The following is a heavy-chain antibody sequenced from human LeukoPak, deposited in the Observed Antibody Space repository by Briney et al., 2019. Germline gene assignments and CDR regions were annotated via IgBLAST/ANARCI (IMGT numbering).Heavy chain of an antibody. CDR1: GFTFSRIG. CDR3: ARTDQLTPFAP. D-gene: IGHD2-2*01. CDR2: ISYDGSTK. Sequence: GGSLRLSCAASGFTFSRIGMHWVRRAPGKGLEWVALISYDGSTKYYLDSVKGRFTISRDNSQNTVSLQMDSLRAEDTAVYYCARTDQLTPFAPWGQGPLVTASS. J-gene: IGHJ5*02. V-gene: IGHV3-30*03.